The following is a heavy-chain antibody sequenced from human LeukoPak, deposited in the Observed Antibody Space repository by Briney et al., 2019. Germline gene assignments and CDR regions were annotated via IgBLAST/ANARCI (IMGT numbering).Heavy chain of an antibody. V-gene: IGHV4-38-2*01. Sequence: SETLSLTCAVSGYSLSSGYYWGWVRQPPGKGLEWIGRIYHSGSTYYTPTLKSRVTISVDTSKNQFSLKLSSVTAADTAVYYCARYMVRGVIYPLNDAFDIWGQGTMVTVSS. D-gene: IGHD3-10*01. J-gene: IGHJ3*02. CDR2: IYHSGST. CDR1: GYSLSSGYY. CDR3: ARYMVRGVIYPLNDAFDI.